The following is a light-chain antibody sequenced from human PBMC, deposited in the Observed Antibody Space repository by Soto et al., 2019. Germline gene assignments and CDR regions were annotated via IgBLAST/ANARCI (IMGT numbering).Light chain of an antibody. CDR1: QSVSSSY. J-gene: IGKJ1*01. CDR3: QQYGSSRT. Sequence: EIVLTQSPGTLSLSPGERATLSCRASQSVSSSYLAWYQQKPGQAPCLLIYGASSRATGIPDRFSGSGSGTDFTLTISRLEPEDFAVYYCQQYGSSRTFGQGTKVEIK. CDR2: GAS. V-gene: IGKV3-20*01.